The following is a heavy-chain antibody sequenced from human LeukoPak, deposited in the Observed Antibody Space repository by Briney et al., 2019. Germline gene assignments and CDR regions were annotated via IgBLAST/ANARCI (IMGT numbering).Heavy chain of an antibody. CDR2: ISSSSSYI. Sequence: PGGALRLSRAASGFTFSSYSKNWVRQAPGQGLEWGSSISSSSSYIYYADSVKGRFTISRDNAKNSLYLQMNSLRAEDTAVYYCARDPLRSGYRPYGMDVWGQGTTVTVSS. CDR1: GFTFSSYS. CDR3: ARDPLRSGYRPYGMDV. D-gene: IGHD6-19*01. V-gene: IGHV3-21*01. J-gene: IGHJ6*02.